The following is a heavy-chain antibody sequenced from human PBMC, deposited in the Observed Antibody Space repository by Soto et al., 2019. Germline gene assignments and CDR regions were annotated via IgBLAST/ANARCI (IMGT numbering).Heavy chain of an antibody. J-gene: IGHJ4*02. CDR3: AWDRDNSNWPKFAS. V-gene: IGHV1-69*02. D-gene: IGHD6-13*01. CDR1: GGTFSIYT. Sequence: QVQLVQSGSEVKKPGSSVRVSCKTSGGTFSIYTISWVRQAPGQGLEWMGRVLPFLDITSYSQRFQGRVTITADRSTTTAYMELSSLRSEDTAVYYCAWDRDNSNWPKFASWGQGTLVTVSS. CDR2: VLPFLDIT.